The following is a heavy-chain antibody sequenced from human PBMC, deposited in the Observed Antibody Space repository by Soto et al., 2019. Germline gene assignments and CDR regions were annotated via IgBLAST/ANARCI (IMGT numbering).Heavy chain of an antibody. J-gene: IGHJ6*02. CDR1: GGSISSGDHY. Sequence: PSETLSLTCTVSGGSISSGDHYWSWIRQPPGKGLEWIGYMYYSGSTYFNPSLKSRVTISVDTSKNQFSLKLNSVTAADTAVYFCARVPSPFDFYYAMDVWGQGTTVTVSS. V-gene: IGHV4-30-4*02. CDR3: ARVPSPFDFYYAMDV. CDR2: MYYSGST. D-gene: IGHD3-16*01.